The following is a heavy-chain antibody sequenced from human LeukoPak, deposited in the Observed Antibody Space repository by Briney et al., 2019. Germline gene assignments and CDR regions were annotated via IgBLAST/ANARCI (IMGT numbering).Heavy chain of an antibody. J-gene: IGHJ2*01. CDR1: GYTFNHHG. D-gene: IGHD6-19*01. Sequence: EASVKVSCKASGYTFNHHGISWVRQAPGQGPEGMGWISAFNGDTIYAQKFQGRITLTKDTSTTTAYMDLRSLTSDDTALYFCARDPSNTSGRNQYFDLWGPGTLVTVSS. V-gene: IGHV1-18*01. CDR2: ISAFNGDT. CDR3: ARDPSNTSGRNQYFDL.